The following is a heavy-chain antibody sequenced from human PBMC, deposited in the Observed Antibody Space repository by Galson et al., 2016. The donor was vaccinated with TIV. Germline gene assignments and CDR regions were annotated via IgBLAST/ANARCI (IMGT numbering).Heavy chain of an antibody. CDR3: ARDVREYDYVWGSYPDY. D-gene: IGHD3-16*02. J-gene: IGHJ4*02. CDR1: GFTFSAYS. V-gene: IGHV3-30*04. CDR2: ISYDGSNK. Sequence: SLRLSCAVSGFTFSAYSMHWVRQAPGKGLELVAVISYDGSNKYYTDSVKGRFTISRDNSEYTLYLQMSSLRVEDTAVYLCARDVREYDYVWGSYPDYWGQGTLVTVSP.